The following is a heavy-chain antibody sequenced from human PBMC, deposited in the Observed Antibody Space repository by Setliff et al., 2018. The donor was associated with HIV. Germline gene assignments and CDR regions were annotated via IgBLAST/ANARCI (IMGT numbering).Heavy chain of an antibody. CDR3: ARGNYNFWSGYPYYYMDV. Sequence: SVKVSCKASGGTFSSYGISWVRQAPGQGLEWMGGIVPIPIFGTTKYAQRFQGRVTITADESTSTAYMELSSLRSEDTAVYYCARGNYNFWSGYPYYYMDVWGKGTTVTVSS. D-gene: IGHD3-3*01. CDR2: IVPIPIFGTT. CDR1: GGTFSSYG. J-gene: IGHJ6*03. V-gene: IGHV1-69*13.